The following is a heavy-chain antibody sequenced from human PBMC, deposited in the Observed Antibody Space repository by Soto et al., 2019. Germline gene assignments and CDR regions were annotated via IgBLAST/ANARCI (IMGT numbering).Heavy chain of an antibody. Sequence: QLQLQESGPGLVKPSETLSLTCTVSGDSISNSNYYWGWIRQPPGKGLEWIGSIYYSGSTYYNPSLKRRVTISVDTSRNQFSLKLTSMTAADTAVYYCATQVRGQPGWFDPWGQGTLVTVSS. CDR3: ATQVRGQPGWFDP. J-gene: IGHJ5*02. CDR1: GDSISNSNYY. V-gene: IGHV4-39*01. CDR2: IYYSGST. D-gene: IGHD3-10*01.